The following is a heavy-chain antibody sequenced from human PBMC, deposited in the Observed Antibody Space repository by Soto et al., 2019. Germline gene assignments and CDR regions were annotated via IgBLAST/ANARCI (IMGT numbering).Heavy chain of an antibody. D-gene: IGHD1-1*01. Sequence: GVSLSLSCAASGFPFSSYLMSWVRPATGKGLEWVANIKQDGSEKYYVDSVKGRFTISRDNAKNSLYLQMNSLRAEDTAVYYCARVATGTQVDYFDYWGQGTLVTVSS. V-gene: IGHV3-7*01. CDR2: IKQDGSEK. J-gene: IGHJ4*02. CDR1: GFPFSSYL. CDR3: ARVATGTQVDYFDY.